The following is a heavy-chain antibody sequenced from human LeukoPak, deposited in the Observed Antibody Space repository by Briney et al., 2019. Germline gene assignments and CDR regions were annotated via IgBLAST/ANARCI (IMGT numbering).Heavy chain of an antibody. CDR2: INPRDSDT. J-gene: IGHJ3*02. Sequence: GESLKISCQGSGYSFSAYWIAWVRQMPGKGLEWMGIINPRDSDTRYSPSFLGQVTFSADKSINTAYLQWSSLKASDTAMYYCARHDRGRPNGAFDIWGQGTMVTVSS. CDR3: ARHDRGRPNGAFDI. V-gene: IGHV5-51*01. CDR1: GYSFSAYW. D-gene: IGHD3-16*01.